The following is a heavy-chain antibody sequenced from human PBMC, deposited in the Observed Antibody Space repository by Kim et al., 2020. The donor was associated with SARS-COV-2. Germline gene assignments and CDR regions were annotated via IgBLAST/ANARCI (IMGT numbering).Heavy chain of an antibody. J-gene: IGHJ2*01. CDR3: ARGGRGYVGKKWYFDL. D-gene: IGHD3-10*01. Sequence: GGSLRLSCAASGFTFSDYYMSWIRQAPGKGLEWVSYISSSSSYTNYADSVKGRFTISRDNAKNSLYLQMNSLRAEDTAVYYCARGGRGYVGKKWYFDLWGRGTLFTVSS. CDR2: ISSSSSYT. V-gene: IGHV3-11*06. CDR1: GFTFSDYY.